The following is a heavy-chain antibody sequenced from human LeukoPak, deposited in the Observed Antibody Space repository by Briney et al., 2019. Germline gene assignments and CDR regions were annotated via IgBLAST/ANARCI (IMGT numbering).Heavy chain of an antibody. CDR2: IRYDGSNK. CDR1: GFTFSSYG. J-gene: IGHJ3*02. Sequence: GGSLRLSCAASGFTFSSYGMHWVRQAPGKGLEWVAFIRYDGSNKYYADSVKGRFTISRDNSKNTLYLQMNRLRAEDTAVYYCAKSRSGYYQLAFDIWGQGTMVTVSS. D-gene: IGHD3-22*01. V-gene: IGHV3-30*02. CDR3: AKSRSGYYQLAFDI.